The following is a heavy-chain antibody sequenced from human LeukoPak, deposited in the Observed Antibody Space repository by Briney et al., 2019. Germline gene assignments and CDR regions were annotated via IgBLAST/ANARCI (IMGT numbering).Heavy chain of an antibody. J-gene: IGHJ3*02. CDR1: GFTFSSYW. V-gene: IGHV3-74*01. CDR3: ARVQYYDSSGYYPNAFDI. CDR2: INTDGSST. Sequence: GGSLRLSCAASGFTFSSYWMHWVRQAPGKGLVWVSRINTDGSSTSYADSVKGRFTISRDNAKNTLYLQMNSLRAEDTAVYYCARVQYYDSSGYYPNAFDIWGQGTMVTVSS. D-gene: IGHD3-22*01.